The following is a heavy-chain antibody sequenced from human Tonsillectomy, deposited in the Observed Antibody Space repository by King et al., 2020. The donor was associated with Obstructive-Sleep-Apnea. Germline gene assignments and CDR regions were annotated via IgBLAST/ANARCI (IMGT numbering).Heavy chain of an antibody. CDR2: AFYSGST. V-gene: IGHV4-59*01. CDR3: ARETLVGFDP. D-gene: IGHD2-8*02. Sequence: VQLQESGPGLVKPSETLSLTCTVSGGSISNYYWSWIRQPPGKGLEWIGYAFYSGSTNYNPSLKSRVTISVDTSKNQFSLKLSSLTAADTAVYYCARETLVGFDPWGQGTLVTVSS. CDR1: GGSISNYY. J-gene: IGHJ5*02.